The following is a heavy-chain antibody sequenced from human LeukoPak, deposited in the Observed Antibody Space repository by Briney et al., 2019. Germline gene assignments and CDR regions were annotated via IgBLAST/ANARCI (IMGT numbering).Heavy chain of an antibody. J-gene: IGHJ5*02. CDR3: ARDLIAVRPGWFDP. Sequence: ASVKVSCKASGYTFTTYGITWVRQAPGQGLEWVGWIGAYNGNTNYAQKFQGRVTMTTDTSASTAYMELRSLRSDDMAVYYCARDLIAVRPGWFDPWGQGTLVTVSS. CDR1: GYTFTTYG. CDR2: IGAYNGNT. D-gene: IGHD6-6*01. V-gene: IGHV1-18*03.